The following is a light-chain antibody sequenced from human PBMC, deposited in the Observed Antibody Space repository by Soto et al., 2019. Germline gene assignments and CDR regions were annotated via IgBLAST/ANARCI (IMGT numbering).Light chain of an antibody. CDR3: ALYVGSGTVV. CDR2: STN. V-gene: IGLV8-61*01. J-gene: IGLJ2*01. CDR1: SASVLTSYY. Sequence: QTVVSQEPSFSVSPGETVTLTCGLTSASVLTSYYPRWYQQTPGQAPRTLIYSTNIRSSGVPDRFSGSILGNKAALTITGAQADDESDYYCALYVGSGTVVFGGGTKVTVL.